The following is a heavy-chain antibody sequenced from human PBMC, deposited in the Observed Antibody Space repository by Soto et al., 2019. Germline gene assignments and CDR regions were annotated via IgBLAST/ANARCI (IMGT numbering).Heavy chain of an antibody. V-gene: IGHV4-59*08. D-gene: IGHD2-15*01. J-gene: IGHJ6*03. CDR1: GGSISSYY. CDR3: ARGVVVAATPSREATLYYMDV. Sequence: SETLSLTCTVSGGSISSYYWSWIRQPPGKGLEWIGYIYYSGSTNYNPSLKSRVTISVDTSKNQFSLKLSSVTAADTAVYYCARGVVVAATPSREATLYYMDVWGKGTTVTVSS. CDR2: IYYSGST.